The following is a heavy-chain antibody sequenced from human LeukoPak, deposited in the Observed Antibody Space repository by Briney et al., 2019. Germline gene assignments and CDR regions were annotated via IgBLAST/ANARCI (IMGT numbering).Heavy chain of an antibody. CDR3: ASGRGSTSWFDP. J-gene: IGHJ5*02. CDR1: GGSISSYY. Sequence: SETLSLTCTVSGGSISSYYWSWIRQPPGKGLEWIGYIYYSGSTNYNPSLKSRVTISVDTSKNQFSLKLSSVTAADTAVYYCASGRGSTSWFDPWGQGTLVTVSS. CDR2: IYYSGST. V-gene: IGHV4-59*01. D-gene: IGHD1-1*01.